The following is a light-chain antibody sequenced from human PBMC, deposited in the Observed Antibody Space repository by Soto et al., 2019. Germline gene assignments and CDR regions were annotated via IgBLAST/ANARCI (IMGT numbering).Light chain of an antibody. CDR3: SSYTSNNSRL. Sequence: QSVLTQPASVSGSPGQSITISCTGTSSDVGGYNYVSWYQQHPGKAPKLMIYEVSDRPSGVSNRFSGSKSGNTASLTISGLQAEDEADYYCSSYTSNNSRLFGGGTKLTVL. CDR1: SSDVGGYNY. V-gene: IGLV2-14*01. J-gene: IGLJ2*01. CDR2: EVS.